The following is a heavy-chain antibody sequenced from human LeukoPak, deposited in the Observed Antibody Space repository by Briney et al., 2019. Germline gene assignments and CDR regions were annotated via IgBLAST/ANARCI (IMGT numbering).Heavy chain of an antibody. J-gene: IGHJ5*02. Sequence: SVKVSCKASGGTFSSYAISWVRQAPGQGLEWMGGIIPIFGTANYAQKFQGRVTITTDESTSTAYMELSSLRSEDTAVYYCARGALYDFPNWFDPWGQGTLVTVSS. V-gene: IGHV1-69*05. CDR2: IIPIFGTA. CDR1: GGTFSSYA. CDR3: ARGALYDFPNWFDP. D-gene: IGHD3-3*01.